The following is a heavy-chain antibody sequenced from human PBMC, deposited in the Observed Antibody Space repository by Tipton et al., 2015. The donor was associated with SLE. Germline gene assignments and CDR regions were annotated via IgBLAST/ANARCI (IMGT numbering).Heavy chain of an antibody. CDR3: ARQGTMVEPFDY. V-gene: IGHV5-51*01. J-gene: IGHJ4*02. Sequence: QLVQSGAELKKPGDSLKISCRASGYRFSSYWIGWVRQQPGKGLEWMGIIYPGDSDTRYSPSFQGQVTISADRSITTAYLQWSSLKASDTAMYYCARQGTMVEPFDYWGQGTLVTVSS. CDR1: GYRFSSYW. CDR2: IYPGDSDT. D-gene: IGHD4/OR15-4a*01.